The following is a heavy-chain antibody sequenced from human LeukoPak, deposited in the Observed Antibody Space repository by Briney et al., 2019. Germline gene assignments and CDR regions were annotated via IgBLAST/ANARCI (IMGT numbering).Heavy chain of an antibody. Sequence: SVKVSCKASGGTFSSYAISWVRQAPGQGLEWMGGVIPTFGTANYAQKFQGRVPITTDESTSTAYTELSSLRSEDTAVYYCARAGYYYDSSGYYRFDYWGQGTLVTVSS. D-gene: IGHD3-22*01. CDR2: VIPTFGTA. CDR1: GGTFSSYA. J-gene: IGHJ4*02. V-gene: IGHV1-69*05. CDR3: ARAGYYYDSSGYYRFDY.